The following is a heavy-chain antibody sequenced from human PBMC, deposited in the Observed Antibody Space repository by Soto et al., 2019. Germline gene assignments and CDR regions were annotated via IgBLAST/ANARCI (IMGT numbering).Heavy chain of an antibody. D-gene: IGHD2-2*01. CDR3: ARLDIVVVPAAKGSLSEIFRGECGWFDP. J-gene: IGHJ5*02. V-gene: IGHV4-59*08. CDR2: IYYSGST. Sequence: SETLSLTCTVSGGSISSYYWSWIRQPPGKGLEWIGYIYYSGSTNYNPSLKSRVTISVDTSKNQFSLKLSSVTAADTAVYYCARLDIVVVPAAKGSLSEIFRGECGWFDPWGQGTLVTVSS. CDR1: GGSISSYY.